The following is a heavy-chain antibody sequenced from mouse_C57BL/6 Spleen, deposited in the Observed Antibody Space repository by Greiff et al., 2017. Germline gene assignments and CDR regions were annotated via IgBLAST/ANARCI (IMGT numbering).Heavy chain of an antibody. J-gene: IGHJ1*03. Sequence: VQLQQSGAELVRPGTSVKVSCKASGYAFTNYLIEWVKQRPGQGLEWIGVINPGSGGTNYNEKFKGKATLTADKSSSTAYMQLSSLTSEDSAVYFCAGSWDDWYIDVWGTGTTVTVSS. D-gene: IGHD4-1*01. V-gene: IGHV1-54*01. CDR3: AGSWDDWYIDV. CDR1: GYAFTNYL. CDR2: INPGSGGT.